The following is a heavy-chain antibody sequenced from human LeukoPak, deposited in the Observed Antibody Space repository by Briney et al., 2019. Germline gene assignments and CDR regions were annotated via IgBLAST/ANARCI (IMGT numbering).Heavy chain of an antibody. D-gene: IGHD2-15*01. Sequence: GGSLRLSCAASGFTFSSYAMHWDRQAPGKGLEWVAVISYDGSNKYYADSVKGRFTISRDNSKNTLYLQMNSLRAEDTAVYYCVRGGESTWSWGQGTLVTVSS. CDR1: GFTFSSYA. CDR2: ISYDGSNK. J-gene: IGHJ5*02. CDR3: VRGGESTWS. V-gene: IGHV3-30-3*01.